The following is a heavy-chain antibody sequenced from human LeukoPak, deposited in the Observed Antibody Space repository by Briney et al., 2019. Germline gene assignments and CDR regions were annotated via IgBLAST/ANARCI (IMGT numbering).Heavy chain of an antibody. CDR3: ARVGTVVPASYYYYMDV. V-gene: IGHV3-48*03. Sequence: PGGSLRLSCAASGFTFSSYEMNWVRQAPGKGLKWVSYISSSGSTIYYADSVKGRFTISRDNAKNSLYLQMNSLRAEDTAVYYCARVGTVVPASYYYYMDVWGKGTTVTISS. J-gene: IGHJ6*03. CDR2: ISSSGSTI. CDR1: GFTFSSYE. D-gene: IGHD2-2*01.